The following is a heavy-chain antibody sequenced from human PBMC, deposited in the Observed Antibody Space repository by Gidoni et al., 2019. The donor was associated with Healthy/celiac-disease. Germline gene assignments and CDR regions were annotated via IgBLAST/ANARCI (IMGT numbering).Heavy chain of an antibody. CDR3: ATTSIAARGALDY. V-gene: IGHV1-2*06. CDR1: GYTFTVYD. CDR2: INPNSGGT. Sequence: QVQLVQSGAEVKKPGAPVKVSCTASGYTFTVYDMHWVRQAPGQGLEWMGRINPNSGGTNYAQKFQGRVTMTSDTSISTAYMELSSLRSDDTAVYYCATTSIAARGALDYWGQGTLVTVSS. J-gene: IGHJ4*02. D-gene: IGHD6-6*01.